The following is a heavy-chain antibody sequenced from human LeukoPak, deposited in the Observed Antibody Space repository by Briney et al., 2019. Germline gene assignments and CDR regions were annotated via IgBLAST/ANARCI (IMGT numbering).Heavy chain of an antibody. V-gene: IGHV4-34*01. CDR2: INHSGST. J-gene: IGHJ5*02. CDR3: ARGPITMVRGVIRKFDP. D-gene: IGHD3-10*01. Sequence: PSETLSLTCAVYGGSFSGYYRSWIRQPPGKGLEWIGEINHSGSTNYNPSLKSRVTISVDTSKNQFSLKLSSVTAADTAVYYCARGPITMVRGVIRKFDPWGQGTLVTVSS. CDR1: GGSFSGYY.